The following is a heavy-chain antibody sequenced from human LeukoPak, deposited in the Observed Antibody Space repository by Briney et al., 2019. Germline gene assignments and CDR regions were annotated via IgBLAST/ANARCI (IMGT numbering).Heavy chain of an antibody. Sequence: GGSLRLSCAASGFDFTTYNMNWVRQAPGKGLEWISSISSSSGRYMYYADSVKGRFTISRDNAKNSLYLQMNSLRAEDTAVYFCVRSNSGGTRVDYWGQGSLVTVSS. J-gene: IGHJ4*02. CDR1: GFDFTTYN. D-gene: IGHD2-15*01. CDR3: VRSNSGGTRVDY. CDR2: ISSSSGRYM. V-gene: IGHV3-21*01.